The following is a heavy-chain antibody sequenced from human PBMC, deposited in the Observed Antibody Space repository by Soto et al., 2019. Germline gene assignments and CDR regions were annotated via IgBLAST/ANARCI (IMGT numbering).Heavy chain of an antibody. D-gene: IGHD3-10*01. CDR3: ARDRDDYGTGNYYNRIDF. Sequence: QVQLVQSGAEVKKPGSSVKVSCKASGGIFSTYAISWLRQAPGQGLEWMGGIIPIFGTPNYAQRFQGRVTITADESTSTAYIELSRLRSEDTAVYYCARDRDDYGTGNYYNRIDFWGQGTLFTVSS. CDR2: IIPIFGTP. J-gene: IGHJ4*02. CDR1: GGIFSTYA. V-gene: IGHV1-69*01.